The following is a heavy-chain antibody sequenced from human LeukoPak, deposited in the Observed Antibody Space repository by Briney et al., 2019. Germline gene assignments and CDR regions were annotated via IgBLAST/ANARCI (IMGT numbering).Heavy chain of an antibody. J-gene: IGHJ4*02. Sequence: PSQTLSLTCTVSGGSISSGDYYWSWIRQPPGKGLEWIGYIFYSGSTYYNPSLKSRVTISVDTSKNQFSLKLSSVTAADTAVYYCARGTSPWPYDYWGQGTLVTVPS. CDR2: IFYSGST. CDR1: GGSISSGDYY. CDR3: ARGTSPWPYDY. V-gene: IGHV4-30-4*08.